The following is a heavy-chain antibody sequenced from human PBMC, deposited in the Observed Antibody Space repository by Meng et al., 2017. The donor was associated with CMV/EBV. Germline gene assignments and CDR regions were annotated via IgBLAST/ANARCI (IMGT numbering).Heavy chain of an antibody. CDR3: ARERNIVVVVAATGHYGMDV. D-gene: IGHD2-15*01. CDR1: GYTFTGYY. V-gene: IGHV1-2*02. Sequence: ASVKVSCKASGYTFTGYYMHWVRQAPGQGLEWMGWINPNSGGTNYAQKFQGRVTMTRDTSISTAYMELNRLRSDDTAVYYCARERNIVVVVAATGHYGMDVWGQGTTVTVSS. CDR2: INPNSGGT. J-gene: IGHJ6*02.